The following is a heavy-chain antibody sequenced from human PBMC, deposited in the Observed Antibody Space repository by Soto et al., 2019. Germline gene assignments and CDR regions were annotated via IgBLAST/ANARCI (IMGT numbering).Heavy chain of an antibody. J-gene: IGHJ6*03. D-gene: IGHD3-9*01. CDR2: ISGSGGST. CDR3: AKDKQTIYRWNYYYYYMDV. Sequence: GGSLRLSCAASGFTFSSYAMSWVRQAPGKGLEWVSAISGSGGSTYYADSVKGRFTISRDNSKNTLYLQMNSLRAEDTAVYYCAKDKQTIYRWNYYYYYMDVWGKGTTVTVSS. CDR1: GFTFSSYA. V-gene: IGHV3-23*01.